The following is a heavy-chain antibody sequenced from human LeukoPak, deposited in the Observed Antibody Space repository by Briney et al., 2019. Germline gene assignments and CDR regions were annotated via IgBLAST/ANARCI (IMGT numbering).Heavy chain of an antibody. CDR3: ARGYCSAGNCHKFDC. V-gene: IGHV3-72*01. CDR1: GFTFSHYY. Sequence: GGSLILSCAASGFTFSHYYIDWVRQAPGKGLEWVARGRNKDIGYTTEYAASVKGRFTISRDDSKNSLYLQMRSLKTEDTAVYYCARGYCSAGNCHKFDCWGQGTLVTVSS. CDR2: GRNKDIGYTT. D-gene: IGHD2-15*01. J-gene: IGHJ4*02.